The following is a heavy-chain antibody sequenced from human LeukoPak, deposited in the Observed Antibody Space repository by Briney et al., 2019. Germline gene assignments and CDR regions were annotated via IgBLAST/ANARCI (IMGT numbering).Heavy chain of an antibody. J-gene: IGHJ3*02. CDR3: AKEMATMNAFDI. CDR1: GFTVSSSY. V-gene: IGHV3-66*01. D-gene: IGHD5-24*01. Sequence: QTGGSLRLSCEASGFTVSSSYMSWVRRAPGKGLEWASVIYSGGSTDYKDSVKDRFIISRDNSKNTLYLQMNSLRAEDTAVYYCAKEMATMNAFDIWGQGTMVTVSS. CDR2: IYSGGST.